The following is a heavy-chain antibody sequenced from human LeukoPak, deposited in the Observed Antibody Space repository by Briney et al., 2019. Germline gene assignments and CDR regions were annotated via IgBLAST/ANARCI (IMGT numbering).Heavy chain of an antibody. D-gene: IGHD3-22*01. CDR3: AKDFGITMIVVVTHFDY. CDR2: ITYSSRII. V-gene: IGHV3-48*01. J-gene: IGHJ4*02. CDR1: GFTFSSYS. Sequence: PGGSLRLSCAASGFTFSSYSMTWVRQAPGKGLEWVSYITYSSRIIYYADSVRGRFTISRDNAKNTLYLQMNSLRAEDTAVYYCAKDFGITMIVVVTHFDYWGQGTLVTVSS.